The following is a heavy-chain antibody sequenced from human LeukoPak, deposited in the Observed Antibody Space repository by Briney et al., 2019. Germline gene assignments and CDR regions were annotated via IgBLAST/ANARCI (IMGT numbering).Heavy chain of an antibody. V-gene: IGHV3-11*04. CDR3: ARGSGRIWFGEFIDS. Sequence: LSLTCTVSGGSISSSSYYWGWIRQPPGKGLEWVSYISASGKEIYYADSVKGRLTISRDNTKNSVYLQMKSLRVEDTAVYYCARGSGRIWFGEFIDSWGQGSLVTVSS. D-gene: IGHD3-10*01. CDR1: GGSISSSSYY. J-gene: IGHJ4*02. CDR2: ISASGKEI.